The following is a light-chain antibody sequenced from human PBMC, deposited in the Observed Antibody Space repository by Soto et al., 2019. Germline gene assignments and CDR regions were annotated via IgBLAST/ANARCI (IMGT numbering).Light chain of an antibody. Sequence: EIVLTQSPGTLSLSPGERATLSCRASQSVATDYVAWYQQRPGQPPRLLLFGASSRAPGLPDRFSGSGSGTDFTLTISRLEPEDFAVYYCQQYGSSPWTFGQGTKVDIK. CDR2: GAS. V-gene: IGKV3-20*01. CDR1: QSVATDY. CDR3: QQYGSSPWT. J-gene: IGKJ1*01.